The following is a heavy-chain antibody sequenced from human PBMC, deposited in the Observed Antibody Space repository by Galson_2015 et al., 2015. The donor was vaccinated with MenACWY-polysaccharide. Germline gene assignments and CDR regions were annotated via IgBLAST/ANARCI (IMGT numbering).Heavy chain of an antibody. CDR3: ARGSAAAEDY. J-gene: IGHJ4*02. Sequence: SLRLSCAASGFTFSIYSMNWVRQAPGKGLEWVSYISGSSSTIYYADSVKGQFTISRDNANNSLYLQMNSLRAEDTAVYYCARGSAAAEDYWGQGTLVTVSS. CDR1: GFTFSIYS. D-gene: IGHD6-13*01. V-gene: IGHV3-48*01. CDR2: ISGSSSTI.